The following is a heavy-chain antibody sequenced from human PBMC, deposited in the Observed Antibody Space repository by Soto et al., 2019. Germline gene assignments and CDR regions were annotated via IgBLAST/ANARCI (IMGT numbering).Heavy chain of an antibody. J-gene: IGHJ6*02. CDR1: GGSISSGDYY. D-gene: IGHD5-18*01. CDR2: IYYSGST. Sequence: QVQLQESGPGLVKPSQTLSLTCTVSGGSISSGDYYWSWIRQPPGKGLEWIGYIYYSGSTYYNPSLTSLVTISVDTSTNQFSLKLRSVTAADTAVYYCARVGLRDYYFGMDVWGQGTTVTVSS. CDR3: ARVGLRDYYFGMDV. V-gene: IGHV4-30-4*01.